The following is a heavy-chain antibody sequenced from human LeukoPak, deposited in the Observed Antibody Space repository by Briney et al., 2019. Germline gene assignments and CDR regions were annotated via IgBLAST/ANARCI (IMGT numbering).Heavy chain of an antibody. CDR1: GGSISSYY. J-gene: IGHJ4*02. Sequence: PSETLSLTCTVSGGSISSYYWSWIRQPPGKGLEWIGYIYYSGSTNYNPSLKSRVTISVDTSKNQFSLKLSSVTAADTAVYYCARTSSSGWYQRHSDYWGQGTLVTVSS. D-gene: IGHD6-19*01. CDR3: ARTSSSGWYQRHSDY. V-gene: IGHV4-59*01. CDR2: IYYSGST.